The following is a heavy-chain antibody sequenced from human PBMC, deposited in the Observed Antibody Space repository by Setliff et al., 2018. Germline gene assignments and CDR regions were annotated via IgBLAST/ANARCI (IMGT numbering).Heavy chain of an antibody. V-gene: IGHV1-69*05. Sequence: SVKGSCKASGGTFSSYAISWVRQAPGQGLEWMGGIIPIFGTANYAQKFQGRVTITTDESTSTAYMELSSLRSEDTAVYYCARATYYYDSRGYFLDAFDIWGQGTMVTVSS. CDR3: ARATYYYDSRGYFLDAFDI. J-gene: IGHJ3*02. CDR2: IIPIFGTA. D-gene: IGHD3-22*01. CDR1: GGTFSSYA.